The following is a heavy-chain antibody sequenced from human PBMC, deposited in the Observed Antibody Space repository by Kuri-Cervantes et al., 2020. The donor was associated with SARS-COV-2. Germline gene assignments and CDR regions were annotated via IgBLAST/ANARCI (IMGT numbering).Heavy chain of an antibody. Sequence: GGSLRLSCAASGFTVSSNHMSWVRQAPGKGLEWVSIIYNDGTTYYADSVKGRFTISRDNSKNMVYLQVNSLRAEDTAVYYCAKTTPGGTSRIFYGMEVWGQGTTVTVSS. CDR3: AKTTPGGTSRIFYGMEV. CDR1: GFTVSSNH. V-gene: IGHV3-53*01. D-gene: IGHD2-2*01. CDR2: IYNDGTT. J-gene: IGHJ6*02.